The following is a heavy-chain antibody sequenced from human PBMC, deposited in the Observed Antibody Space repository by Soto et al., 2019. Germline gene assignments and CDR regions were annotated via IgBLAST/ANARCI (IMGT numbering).Heavy chain of an antibody. CDR2: VHHSWGS. V-gene: IGHV4-59*08. D-gene: IGHD3-10*01. J-gene: IGHJ6*02. CDR1: GDSISSYY. CDR3: ARQGFGPLHGLVDV. Sequence: PSETLSLTCTVSGDSISSYYCSWFRQSPGKRMEWIGYVHHSWGSSYNPSLQSRVAISLDTSKSQFSLKVTSVTATDTAVYYCARQGFGPLHGLVDVWGQGTTVTVSS.